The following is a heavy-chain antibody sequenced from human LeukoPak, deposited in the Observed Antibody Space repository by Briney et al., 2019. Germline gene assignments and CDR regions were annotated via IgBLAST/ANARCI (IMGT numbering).Heavy chain of an antibody. V-gene: IGHV3-30*02. J-gene: IGHJ6*03. CDR2: IRYDGSNK. CDR3: AKDGYSYGCDYYYYMDV. CDR1: GFTFSSYG. D-gene: IGHD5-18*01. Sequence: GGPLGLSCAASGFTFSSYGRHWVRQAPGKGLEGVAFIRYDGSNKYYADSVKGRFTISRDNSKNTLYLQMNSLRAEDTAVYYCAKDGYSYGCDYYYYMDVWGKGATVTVSS.